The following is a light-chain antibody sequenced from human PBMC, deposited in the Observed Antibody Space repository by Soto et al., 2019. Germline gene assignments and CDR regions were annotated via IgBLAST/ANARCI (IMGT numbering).Light chain of an antibody. J-gene: IGLJ3*02. CDR1: MRDVGAYNL. CDR2: EVR. Sequence: QSVLTQPASVSGSAGQSITISCSGTMRDVGAYNLVSWYQQHPGTAPKLIIYEVRNRPSGISFRFSGSRSGNTASLTISGPQPEDDCDYNCSAYTSTSTLVFGAGTKVTVL. V-gene: IGLV2-14*01. CDR3: SAYTSTSTLV.